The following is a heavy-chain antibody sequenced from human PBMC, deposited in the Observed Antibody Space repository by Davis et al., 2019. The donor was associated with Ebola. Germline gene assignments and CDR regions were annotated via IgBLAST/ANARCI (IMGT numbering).Heavy chain of an antibody. D-gene: IGHD6-19*01. CDR2: IYYSGST. J-gene: IGHJ4*02. CDR1: GGSFSGYY. CDR3: ARLGYSSGWTPDYFDY. Sequence: SETLSLTCAVYGGSFSGYYWSWIRQPPGKGLEWIGYIYYSGSTNYNPSLKSRVTISVDTSKNQFSLKLSSVTAADTAVYYCARLGYSSGWTPDYFDYWGQGTLVTVSS. V-gene: IGHV4-59*08.